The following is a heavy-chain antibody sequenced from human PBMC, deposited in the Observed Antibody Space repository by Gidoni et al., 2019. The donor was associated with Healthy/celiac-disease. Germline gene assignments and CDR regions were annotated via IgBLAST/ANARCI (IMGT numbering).Heavy chain of an antibody. CDR1: GGSISSSSYY. CDR2: IYYRGST. J-gene: IGHJ5*02. CDR3: ARHTIFGVVDPLNWFDP. D-gene: IGHD3-3*01. V-gene: IGHV4-39*01. Sequence: QLQLQESGPGLVKPSETLFPTCTVAGGSISSSSYYWGWLRPPPGKGLGWIGSIYYRGSTYYNPSLKSRVTISVDTSKNKFSLKLSYVTAADTAVYYCARHTIFGVVDPLNWFDPWGQGTLVTVSS.